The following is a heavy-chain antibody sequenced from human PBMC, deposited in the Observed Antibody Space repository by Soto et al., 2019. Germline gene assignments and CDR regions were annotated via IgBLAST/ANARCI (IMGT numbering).Heavy chain of an antibody. CDR1: GFSFSSYS. J-gene: IGHJ6*03. Sequence: PGGSLRLSCVASGFSFSSYSMNWVRQAPGKGPEWVAYVSDSGSTQYYADSVKGRFTISRDNAKKTLYLQMNSLRAEDTAVYYCARGWTKDLDFDWFFVGDYYYYYMDVWCKGTTVTVSS. CDR3: ARGWTKDLDFDWFFVGDYYYYYMDV. V-gene: IGHV3-48*01. CDR2: VSDSGSTQ. D-gene: IGHD3-9*01.